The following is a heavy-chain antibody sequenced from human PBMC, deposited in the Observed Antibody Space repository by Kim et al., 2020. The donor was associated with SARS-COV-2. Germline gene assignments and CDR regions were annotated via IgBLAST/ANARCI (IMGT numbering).Heavy chain of an antibody. J-gene: IGHJ6*02. CDR3: ARDLGYCSSTSCYLRHYYYYYGMDV. CDR2: MNPNSGNT. V-gene: IGHV1-8*01. D-gene: IGHD2-2*01. Sequence: ASVKVSCKASGYTFTSYDINWVRQATGQGLEWMGWMNPNSGNTGYAQKFQGRVTMTRNTSISTAYMELSSLRSEDTAVYYCARDLGYCSSTSCYLRHYYYYYGMDVWGQGTTVTVSS. CDR1: GYTFTSYD.